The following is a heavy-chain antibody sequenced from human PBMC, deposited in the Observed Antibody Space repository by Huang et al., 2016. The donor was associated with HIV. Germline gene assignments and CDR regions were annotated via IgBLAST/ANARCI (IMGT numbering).Heavy chain of an antibody. CDR3: ARAGSSWSPYYYYYMDV. CDR1: GYTFTSYD. Sequence: QVQLVQSGAEVKKPGASVKVSCKASGYTFTSYDINWVRQATGQGLEGMGWMNPNSGNTGYEQKFQGRVTITRNTSIGTAYMELSSLRSEDTAVYYCARAGSSWSPYYYYYMDVWGKGTTVTVSS. V-gene: IGHV1-8*03. J-gene: IGHJ6*03. CDR2: MNPNSGNT. D-gene: IGHD6-13*01.